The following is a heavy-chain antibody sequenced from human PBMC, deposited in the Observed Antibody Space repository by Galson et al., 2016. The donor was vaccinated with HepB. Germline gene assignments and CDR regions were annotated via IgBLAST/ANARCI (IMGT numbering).Heavy chain of an antibody. V-gene: IGHV1-69*13. CDR1: GGIFSSYV. CDR2: ISPFFGPA. CDR3: AADCFGSVSNLSDY. D-gene: IGHD3-10*01. J-gene: IGHJ4*02. Sequence: SVKVSCKASGGIFSSYVISWVRQAPGQGLGWMGGISPFFGPANYAQKFQGRVTITADESTSTAYMDLSSLRSEDTAVYYCAADCFGSVSNLSDYWGQGTLVIVSS.